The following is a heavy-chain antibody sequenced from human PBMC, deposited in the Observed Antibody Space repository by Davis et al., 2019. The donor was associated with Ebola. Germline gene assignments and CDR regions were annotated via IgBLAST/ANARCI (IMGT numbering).Heavy chain of an antibody. CDR3: ARGVTMIVVSNWFDP. CDR1: GYTFTSYG. J-gene: IGHJ5*02. CDR2: ISAYNGNT. V-gene: IGHV1-18*01. D-gene: IGHD3-22*01. Sequence: ASVKVSCKASGYTFTSYGISWVRQAPGQGLEWMGWISAYNGNTNYAQKLQGRVTMTTDTSTSTAYMELRSLRSDDTAVYYCARGVTMIVVSNWFDPWGRGTLVTVSS.